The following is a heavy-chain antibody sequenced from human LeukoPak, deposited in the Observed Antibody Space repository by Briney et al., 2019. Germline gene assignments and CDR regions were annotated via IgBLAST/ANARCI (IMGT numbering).Heavy chain of an antibody. D-gene: IGHD6-19*01. CDR2: RNPNSGNT. CDR3: ARGRGWYFYYGMDV. V-gene: IGHV1-8*01. J-gene: IGHJ6*02. Sequence: ASVKVYCKASGYTFTSYDINWVRQATGQGLEWMGWRNPNSGNTGYAQKFQGRVTMTRNTSISTAYMELSSLRSEDTAVYYCARGRGWYFYYGMDVWGQGTTVTVSS. CDR1: GYTFTSYD.